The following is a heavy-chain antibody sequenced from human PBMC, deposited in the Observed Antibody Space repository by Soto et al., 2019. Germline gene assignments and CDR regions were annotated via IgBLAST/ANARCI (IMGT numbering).Heavy chain of an antibody. V-gene: IGHV4-30-4*01. CDR2: IYYSGST. J-gene: IGHJ5*02. CDR1: GGSISSGDYY. D-gene: IGHD2-2*01. CDR3: XTAVYCRSAGCSNWFDP. Sequence: KASETLSLTCTVSGGSISSGDYYWSWIRQPPGKGLEWIGYIYYSGSTYYNPSLKSRVIISLDTSENQFSLKLTSVSAADTAVYYCXTAVYCRSAGCSNWFDPWGQGTPVTVSS.